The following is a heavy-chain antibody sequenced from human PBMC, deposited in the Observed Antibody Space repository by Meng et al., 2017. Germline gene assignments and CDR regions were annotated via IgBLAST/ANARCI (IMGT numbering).Heavy chain of an antibody. D-gene: IGHD6-13*01. CDR3: ARDYSDSSSWYREYYYGMDV. Sequence: LTGAASGFTFSSYGMHWVRQAPGKGLEWVAVIWYDGRNKYYADSVKGRFTISRDNSKNTLYLQMNSLRAEDTAVYYCARDYSDSSSWYREYYYGMDVWGQGTTVTVSS. V-gene: IGHV3-33*01. J-gene: IGHJ6*02. CDR1: GFTFSSYG. CDR2: IWYDGRNK.